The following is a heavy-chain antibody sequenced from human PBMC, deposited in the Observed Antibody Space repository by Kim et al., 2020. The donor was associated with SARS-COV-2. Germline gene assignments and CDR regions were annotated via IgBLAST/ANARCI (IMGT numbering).Heavy chain of an antibody. D-gene: IGHD6-19*01. Sequence: SETLSLTCGVSGGSIISNNWWSWVRQPPGKGLEWIGDIYHSGTTNYNPSLKSRVTISVDKSKNHLSLNLRSMTAADTAVYYCARPVAGSVWDVWGQGTTVTVSS. CDR3: ARPVAGSVWDV. CDR1: GGSIISNNW. V-gene: IGHV4-4*02. CDR2: IYHSGTT. J-gene: IGHJ6*02.